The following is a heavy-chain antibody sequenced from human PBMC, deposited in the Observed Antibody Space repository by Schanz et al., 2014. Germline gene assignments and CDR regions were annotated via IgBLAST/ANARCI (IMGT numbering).Heavy chain of an antibody. V-gene: IGHV3-23*04. D-gene: IGHD1-20*01. Sequence: EVQLVESGGGLVQPGGSLRLSCAASGFTFSTYAMTWVRQAPGKGLEWVSSISIRGGNTYYTDSVKGRFTISRDNSKNTLDLQMSSLRADDTAVYYCARRITGTHHNPYYHGMDVWGQGTTVTVSS. J-gene: IGHJ6*02. CDR3: ARRITGTHHNPYYHGMDV. CDR2: ISIRGGNT. CDR1: GFTFSTYA.